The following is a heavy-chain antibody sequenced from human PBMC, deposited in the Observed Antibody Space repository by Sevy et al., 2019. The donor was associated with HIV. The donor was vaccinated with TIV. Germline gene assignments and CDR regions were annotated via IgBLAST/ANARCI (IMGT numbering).Heavy chain of an antibody. CDR1: GGSISSGDYY. J-gene: IGHJ4*02. CDR3: ARVGRSGSYSVTDY. V-gene: IGHV4-30-4*01. CDR2: IYYSGST. Sequence: SETLSLTCTVSGGSISSGDYYWSWIRQPPGKGLEWIGYIYYSGSTYYNPSLKSRVTISVDTSKNQFSLRLSSVTAADTAVYYCARVGRSGSYSVTDYWGQGTLVTVSS. D-gene: IGHD3-10*01.